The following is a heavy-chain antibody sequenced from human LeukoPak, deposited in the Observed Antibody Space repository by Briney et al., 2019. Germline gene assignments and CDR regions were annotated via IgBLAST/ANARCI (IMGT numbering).Heavy chain of an antibody. Sequence: GGSLRLSCTASGFTFNTYGMHWVRQPPGKGLEWVAFITYDRGDKYYADSVKGRFTISRDSSKTTLYLQMNSLRAEDTAVYYCARDSRGGAANFDYWGQGTLVTVSS. CDR2: ITYDRGDK. D-gene: IGHD6-25*01. V-gene: IGHV3-30*19. CDR1: GFTFNTYG. CDR3: ARDSRGGAANFDY. J-gene: IGHJ4*02.